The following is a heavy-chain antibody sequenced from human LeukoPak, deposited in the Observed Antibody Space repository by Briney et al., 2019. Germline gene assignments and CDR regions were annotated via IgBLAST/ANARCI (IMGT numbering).Heavy chain of an antibody. CDR1: GFTFSNFG. D-gene: IGHD5-18*01. J-gene: IGHJ4*02. V-gene: IGHV3-33*01. Sequence: GGSLRLSCAASGFTFSNFGMHWVRQAPGKGLEWVALIRYDGSKKDYADSVKGRFTISRDNSKSTLYLQMDSLRAEDTAVYYCARTGDTERFDYWGQGTLVTVSS. CDR2: IRYDGSKK. CDR3: ARTGDTERFDY.